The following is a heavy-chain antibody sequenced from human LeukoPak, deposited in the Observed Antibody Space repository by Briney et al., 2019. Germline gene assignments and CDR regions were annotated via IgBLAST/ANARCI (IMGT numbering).Heavy chain of an antibody. V-gene: IGHV3-66*01. J-gene: IGHJ3*02. CDR2: IYSGGST. D-gene: IGHD3-10*01. CDR3: ARDERITGRGAFDI. CDR1: GFTVSSNY. Sequence: GGSLRLSCAASGFTVSSNYMSWVRQAPGKGLGWVSVIYSGGSTYYADSVKGRFTISRDNSKNTLYLQMNSLRAEDTAVYYCARDERITGRGAFDIWGQGTMVTVSS.